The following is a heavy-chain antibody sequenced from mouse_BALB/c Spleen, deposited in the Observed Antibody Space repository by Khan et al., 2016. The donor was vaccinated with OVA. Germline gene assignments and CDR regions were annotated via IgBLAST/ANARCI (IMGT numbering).Heavy chain of an antibody. Sequence: QVQLQQSGPGLVAPSQSLSITCTVSGFSLTSYGVNWVRRPPGKGLEWLGVIWGDGSTNYHSALISRLSLSKDNSMSQVFLKLNSLQTDDTATYYCAKWGDLYAMDYWGQGISVTVSS. CDR1: GFSLTSYG. CDR2: IWGDGST. V-gene: IGHV2-3*01. J-gene: IGHJ4*01. CDR3: AKWGDLYAMDY. D-gene: IGHD2-13*01.